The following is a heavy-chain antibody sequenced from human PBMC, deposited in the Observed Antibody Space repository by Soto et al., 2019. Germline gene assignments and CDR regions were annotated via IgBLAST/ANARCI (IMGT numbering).Heavy chain of an antibody. CDR3: ARAFFYQGSDSRGYSFGAFDF. Sequence: QVQLVQSGAEVKKTGASVNVSCKASGYTFTSSGMSWVRQAPGQGLAWMGWISAHTGSSEYAQRFQGRVTMTTNRSTSTAYMELRILRSVDTSVYYCARAFFYQGSDSRGYSFGAFDFWGPGTLVTVSS. CDR1: GYTFTSSG. J-gene: IGHJ3*01. D-gene: IGHD3-22*01. V-gene: IGHV1-18*01. CDR2: ISAHTGSS.